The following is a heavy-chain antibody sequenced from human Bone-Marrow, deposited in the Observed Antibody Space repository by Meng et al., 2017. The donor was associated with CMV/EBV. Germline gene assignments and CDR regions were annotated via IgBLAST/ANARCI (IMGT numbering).Heavy chain of an antibody. CDR2: IKEDGTVK. D-gene: IGHD2-15*01. CDR3: ARVGRDCSGDTCYSWFGP. Sequence: GESLKISCAASGFTFSSYWMTWVRQAPGKGLEWVANIKEDGTVKSYVDSVKGRFTISRDNAKNSLYLQMNSLRAEDTAVYYCARVGRDCSGDTCYSWFGPWGQGTLVTVPS. CDR1: GFTFSSYW. J-gene: IGHJ5*02. V-gene: IGHV3-7*01.